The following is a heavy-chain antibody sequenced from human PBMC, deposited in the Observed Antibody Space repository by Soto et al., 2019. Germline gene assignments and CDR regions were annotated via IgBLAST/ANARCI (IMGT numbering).Heavy chain of an antibody. J-gene: IGHJ4*02. Sequence: SETLSLTCTVSGGSISSGGYYWSWIRQHPGKGLEWIGYIYYSGSTYYNPSLKSRVTISVDTSKNQFSLKLSSVTAADTAVYYCARAGRYYYDSSRLLDYWGQGTLVTVSS. V-gene: IGHV4-31*03. D-gene: IGHD3-22*01. CDR2: IYYSGST. CDR1: GGSISSGGYY. CDR3: ARAGRYYYDSSRLLDY.